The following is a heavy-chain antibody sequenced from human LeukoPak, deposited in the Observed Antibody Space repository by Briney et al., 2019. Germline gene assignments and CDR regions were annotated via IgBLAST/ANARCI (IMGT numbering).Heavy chain of an antibody. Sequence: GASVKVSCKASGYTFTGYYMHWVRQAPGQGLEWMGWINPNSGGTNYAQKFQGRVTMTRDTSISTAYMELSRLRSDDTAVYYCARAWNDILTGYPVGWGNMWAYYFDYWGQGTLVTVSS. CDR3: ARAWNDILTGYPVGWGNMWAYYFDY. V-gene: IGHV1-2*02. D-gene: IGHD3-9*01. J-gene: IGHJ4*02. CDR1: GYTFTGYY. CDR2: INPNSGGT.